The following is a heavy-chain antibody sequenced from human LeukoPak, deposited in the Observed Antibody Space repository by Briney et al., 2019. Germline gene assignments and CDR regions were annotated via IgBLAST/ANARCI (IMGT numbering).Heavy chain of an antibody. CDR1: GGSFSGYY. CDR2: INHSGST. J-gene: IGHJ4*02. CDR3: ARGVRVRFSYTNDY. Sequence: SETLSLTCAVYGGSFSGYYWSWIRQPPGKGLEWIGEINHSGSTNYNPSLKSRVTISVDTSKNQFSLKLSSVTAADTAAYYCARGVRVRFSYTNDYWGQGTLVTVSS. D-gene: IGHD3-3*01. V-gene: IGHV4-34*01.